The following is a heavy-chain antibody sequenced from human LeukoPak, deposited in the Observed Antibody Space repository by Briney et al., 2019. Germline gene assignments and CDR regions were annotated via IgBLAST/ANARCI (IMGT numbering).Heavy chain of an antibody. Sequence: ASVKVSCKASGYTFTGYYMQCVRHAPGQGREWRRWINPNSGGTNYAQKFQGRVTMTRDTSISTAYMELSRLRSDDTAVYYCARPRGRIQLWELDYWGQGTLVTVSS. CDR1: GYTFTGYY. V-gene: IGHV1-2*02. CDR3: ARPRGRIQLWELDY. J-gene: IGHJ4*02. CDR2: INPNSGGT. D-gene: IGHD5-18*01.